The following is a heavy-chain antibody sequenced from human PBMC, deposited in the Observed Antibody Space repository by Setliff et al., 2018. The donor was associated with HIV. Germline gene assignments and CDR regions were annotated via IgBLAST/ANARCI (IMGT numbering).Heavy chain of an antibody. CDR3: ARGGHYSGSYLPRDYYMDV. CDR2: INPSDGST. V-gene: IGHV1-46*01. D-gene: IGHD1-26*01. Sequence: ASVKVSCKASGHTFTNFYIHWVRQAPGQGLEWLGMINPSDGSTTYAQKFQGRVTMTSDTSTSTVYMDLSSLRSEDTAVYYCARGGHYSGSYLPRDYYMDVWGKGTTVTVSS. CDR1: GHTFTNFY. J-gene: IGHJ6*03.